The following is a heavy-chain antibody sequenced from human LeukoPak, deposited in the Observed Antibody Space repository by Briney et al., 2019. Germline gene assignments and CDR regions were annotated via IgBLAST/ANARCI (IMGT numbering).Heavy chain of an antibody. CDR2: INSDGSST. CDR1: GFTFSSYW. J-gene: IGHJ6*02. D-gene: IGHD3-3*01. V-gene: IGHV3-74*01. Sequence: GGSLRLSCAASGFTFSSYWMHWVRQAPGKGLVWVSRINSDGSSTSYADSVKGRFTISRDNAKNTLYLQMNSLRAEDTAVYYCAREVYDFWSGYPYYYYYYGMDVWGQGTTVTVSS. CDR3: AREVYDFWSGYPYYYYYYGMDV.